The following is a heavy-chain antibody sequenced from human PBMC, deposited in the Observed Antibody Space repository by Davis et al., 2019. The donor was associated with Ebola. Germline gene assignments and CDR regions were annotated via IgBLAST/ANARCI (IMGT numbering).Heavy chain of an antibody. D-gene: IGHD6-13*01. CDR3: ARGGSSWPYYYYGMDV. J-gene: IGHJ6*02. Sequence: PSETLSLTCTVSGGSISSHYWSWIRQPPGKGLEWIGYIYYSGSTNYNPSLRSRVTISVDTSKNQFSLKLSSVTAADTAVYYCARGGSSWPYYYYGMDVWGQGTTVTVSS. V-gene: IGHV4-59*11. CDR1: GGSISSHY. CDR2: IYYSGST.